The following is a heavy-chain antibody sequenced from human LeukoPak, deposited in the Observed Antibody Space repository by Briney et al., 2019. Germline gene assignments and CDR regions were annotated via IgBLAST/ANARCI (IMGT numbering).Heavy chain of an antibody. Sequence: ASVKVSCKASGYTFTGYFIHWVRQAPGQGLEWMGWINPNSGGTNYAQKFQGWVTMTRDTSISTAYMELSRLRSDDTAVYYCARACARVVAAMGETDWFDPWGQGTLVTVSS. J-gene: IGHJ5*02. CDR3: ARACARVVAAMGETDWFDP. CDR2: INPNSGGT. CDR1: GYTFTGYF. D-gene: IGHD2-15*01. V-gene: IGHV1-2*04.